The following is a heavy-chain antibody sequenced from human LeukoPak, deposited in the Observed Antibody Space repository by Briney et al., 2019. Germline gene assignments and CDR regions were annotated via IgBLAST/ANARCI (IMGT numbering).Heavy chain of an antibody. Sequence: SETLSLTCTVSGGSVSGYYCSWIRQPPGKGLEWIGYTYSSGSTTYNPSLKSRVTISLDTSKNQFSLKLTSVTAADTAVYHCARGANHGDSGLDVFDIWGQGTMVTVSS. J-gene: IGHJ3*02. V-gene: IGHV4-59*02. D-gene: IGHD4-17*01. CDR2: TYSSGST. CDR1: GGSVSGYY. CDR3: ARGANHGDSGLDVFDI.